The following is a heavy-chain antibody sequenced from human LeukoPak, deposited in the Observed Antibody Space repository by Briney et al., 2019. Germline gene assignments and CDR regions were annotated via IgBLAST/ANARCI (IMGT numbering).Heavy chain of an antibody. CDR2: IYSGGST. V-gene: IGHV3-66*01. D-gene: IGHD4-17*01. CDR1: GFTVSSNY. J-gene: IGHJ4*02. Sequence: GGSLRLSCAASGFTVSSNYVSWVRQAPGKGLDWVSVIYSGGSTYYADSVKGRFTISRDNSKNTLYLQMNSLRAEDTAVYYCARVDYGDYAPYFDYWGQGTLVTVSS. CDR3: ARVDYGDYAPYFDY.